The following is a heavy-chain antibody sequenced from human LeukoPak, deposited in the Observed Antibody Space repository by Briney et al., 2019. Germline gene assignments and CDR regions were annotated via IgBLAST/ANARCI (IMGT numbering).Heavy chain of an antibody. Sequence: SETLSLTCTVYGGSFSSYYWHWFRQPPGKGPEWIGEINYSGSTKYNPSLKSRVTISIDTSKNQFSLKLSSVTAADTAVYYCAQWGNNMDVWDKGTTVTVSS. D-gene: IGHD3-16*01. CDR2: INYSGST. CDR1: GGSFSSYY. J-gene: IGHJ6*03. CDR3: AQWGNNMDV. V-gene: IGHV4-34*01.